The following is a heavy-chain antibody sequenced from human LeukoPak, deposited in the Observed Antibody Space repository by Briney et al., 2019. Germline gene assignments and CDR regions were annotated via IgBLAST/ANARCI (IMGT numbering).Heavy chain of an antibody. V-gene: IGHV4-34*01. Sequence: SETLSLTCAVYGGSFSGYYWSWIRQPPGKGLEWIGEINHSGSTNYNPSLKSRVAISADTSKNQFSLKLSSVTAADTAVYYCARDGVAGTGDVWGQGTTVTVSS. J-gene: IGHJ6*02. CDR1: GGSFSGYY. CDR3: ARDGVAGTGDV. CDR2: INHSGST. D-gene: IGHD6-19*01.